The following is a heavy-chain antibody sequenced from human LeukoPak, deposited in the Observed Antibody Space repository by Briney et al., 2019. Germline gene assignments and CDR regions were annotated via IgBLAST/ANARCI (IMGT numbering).Heavy chain of an antibody. CDR1: GGTFSSYA. V-gene: IGHV1-69*04. Sequence: ASVKVSCKASGGTFSSYAISWVRQAPGQGLEWMGRIIPILGIANYAQKFQGRVTITADKSTSTAYMELSSLRSEDTAVYYCARAQAIAAAGPDFDYWGQGTLVTVSS. D-gene: IGHD6-13*01. CDR3: ARAQAIAAAGPDFDY. CDR2: IIPILGIA. J-gene: IGHJ4*02.